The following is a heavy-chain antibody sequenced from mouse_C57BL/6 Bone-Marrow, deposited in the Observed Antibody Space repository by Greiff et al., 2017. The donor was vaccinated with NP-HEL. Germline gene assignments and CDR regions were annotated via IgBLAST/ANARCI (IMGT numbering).Heavy chain of an antibody. D-gene: IGHD2-12*01. J-gene: IGHJ1*03. Sequence: EVMLVESEGGLVQPGSSMKLSCTASGFTFSDYYMAWVRQVPEKGLEWVANINYDGSSTYYLDSLKSRFIISRDNAKNILYLQMSSLKSEDTATYYCARLRRWYFDVWGTGTTVTVSS. CDR1: GFTFSDYY. CDR2: INYDGSST. CDR3: ARLRRWYFDV. V-gene: IGHV5-16*01.